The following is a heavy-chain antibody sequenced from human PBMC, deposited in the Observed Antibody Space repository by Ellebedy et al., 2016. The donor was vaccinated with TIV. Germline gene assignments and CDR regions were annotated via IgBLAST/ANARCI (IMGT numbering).Heavy chain of an antibody. D-gene: IGHD6-19*01. CDR2: INAGNGNT. J-gene: IGHJ4*02. CDR3: AREADSSGWYELDY. V-gene: IGHV1-3*01. Sequence: ASVKVSCKASGYTFTSYAMHWVRQAPGQRLEWMGWINAGNGNTKYSQKFQGRVTITRDTSASTAYMELSSLRSEDTAVYYCAREADSSGWYELDYWGQGTLVTVSS. CDR1: GYTFTSYA.